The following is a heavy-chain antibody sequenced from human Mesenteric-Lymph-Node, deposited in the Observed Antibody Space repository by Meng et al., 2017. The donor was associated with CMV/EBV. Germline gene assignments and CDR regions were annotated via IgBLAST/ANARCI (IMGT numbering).Heavy chain of an antibody. V-gene: IGHV3-23*01. J-gene: IGHJ6*02. Sequence: GGSLRLSCAVSGFTFSSYAMSWVRQAPGKGLEWVSAISGSGGSTFYADSVKGRFTISRDNSKNTLYLQMNSLRAEDTAVYYCAKDDYGGKSGYYYYYGMDVWGQGTTVTVSS. D-gene: IGHD4-23*01. CDR2: ISGSGGST. CDR3: AKDDYGGKSGYYYYYGMDV. CDR1: GFTFSSYA.